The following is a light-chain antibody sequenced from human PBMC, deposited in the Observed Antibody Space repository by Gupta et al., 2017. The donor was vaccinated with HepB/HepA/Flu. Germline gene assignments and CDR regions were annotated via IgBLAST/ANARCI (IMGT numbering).Light chain of an antibody. Sequence: IVLPHSPGTLSLSPGDRATLSCRARQSISSTYLAWYQQTPDQTATLLLYGASGRTTGVPDRFSGSGAGKDFTLTISRLEEENVAVYYGQHYNSSPYTFGQGTKVEI. V-gene: IGKV3-20*01. CDR3: QHYNSSPYT. CDR1: QSISSTY. CDR2: GAS. J-gene: IGKJ2*01.